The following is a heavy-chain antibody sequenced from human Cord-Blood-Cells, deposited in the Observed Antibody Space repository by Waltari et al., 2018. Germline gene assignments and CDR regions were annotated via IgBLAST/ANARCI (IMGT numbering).Heavy chain of an antibody. CDR2: IYSGGST. V-gene: IGHV3-53*02. J-gene: IGHJ4*02. CDR3: AREHCGGDCFDY. Sequence: EVQLVETGGGLIQPGGYLRPSCAASGFTVSSNSMTWVRPAPGKGLEWVSVIYSGGSTYYADSVKGRFTISRDNSKNTLYLQMNSLRAEDTAVYYCAREHCGGDCFDYWGQGTLVTVSS. D-gene: IGHD2-21*01. CDR1: GFTVSSNS.